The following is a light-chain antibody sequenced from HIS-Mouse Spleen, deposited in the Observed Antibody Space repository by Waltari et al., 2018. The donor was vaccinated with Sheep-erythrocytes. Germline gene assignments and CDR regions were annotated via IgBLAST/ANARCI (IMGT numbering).Light chain of an antibody. Sequence: QSALTQPRSVSGSPGQSVTISCTGTSSDVGGSNYVSWYQQHPGNAPIPMIYDVRKRPSCVPERFTGSKSGNTASLAISGLQAEDEADYYCCSYAGSYTWVFGGGTKLTVL. V-gene: IGLV2-11*01. CDR3: CSYAGSYTWV. J-gene: IGLJ3*02. CDR2: DVR. CDR1: SSDVGGSNY.